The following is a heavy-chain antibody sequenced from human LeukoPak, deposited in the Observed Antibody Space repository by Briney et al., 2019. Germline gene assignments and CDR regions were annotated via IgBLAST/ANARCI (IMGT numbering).Heavy chain of an antibody. CDR1: GFTFSSYS. V-gene: IGHV3-48*02. D-gene: IGHD3-22*01. J-gene: IGHJ4*02. Sequence: GGSLRLSCAASGFTFSSYSMNWVRQAPGKGLEWVSYISSDSTTIYYAASVKGRFTISRDNAKNSLYLQMNSLRDEDTAVFYCARAAYDSTGYLTLWGQGTLVTVSS. CDR2: ISSDSTTI. CDR3: ARAAYDSTGYLTL.